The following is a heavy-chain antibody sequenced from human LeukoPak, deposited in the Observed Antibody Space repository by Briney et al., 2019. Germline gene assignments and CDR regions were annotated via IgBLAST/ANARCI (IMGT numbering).Heavy chain of an antibody. D-gene: IGHD4-17*01. J-gene: IGHJ3*02. CDR2: INPNSGGT. CDR3: ASAVTKVWAFDI. Sequence: ASVKVSCKASGYTFTGYYMHWVRQAPGQGLEWMGWINPNSGGTNYAQKFQGRVTMTRDTSISTAYMELSRLRSNDTAVYYCASAVTKVWAFDIWGQGTMVTVSS. CDR1: GYTFTGYY. V-gene: IGHV1-2*02.